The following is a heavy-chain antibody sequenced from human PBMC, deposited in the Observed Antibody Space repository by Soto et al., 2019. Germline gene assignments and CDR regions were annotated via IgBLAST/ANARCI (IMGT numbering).Heavy chain of an antibody. CDR2: INLNSGGT. CDR3: ARGNEIAVAGTSFDF. V-gene: IGHV1-2*04. CDR1: GYTFTDYY. D-gene: IGHD6-19*01. J-gene: IGHJ4*02. Sequence: QVQLVQSGAEVKKPGASAKVSCKASGYTFTDYYIHWVRQAPGQGLEWMGWINLNSGGTNYAQKFRDWVTLTRDTSISTAYMELSRLSSAETAVYYCARGNEIAVAGTSFDFWGQGTLVAVSS.